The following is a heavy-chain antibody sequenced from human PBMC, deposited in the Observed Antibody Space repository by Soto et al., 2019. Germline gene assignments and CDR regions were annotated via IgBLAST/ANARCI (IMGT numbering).Heavy chain of an antibody. CDR3: ARFGIAVAGRGDY. CDR1: GGSFRGYY. CDR2: INHSGST. J-gene: IGHJ4*02. V-gene: IGHV4-34*01. Sequence: PSETLSLTCAVYGGSFRGYYWSCIRQPPGKGLEWIGEINHSGSTNYNPSLKSRVTISVDTSKNQFSLKLSSVTAADTAVYYCARFGIAVAGRGDYWGQGTLVTAPQ. D-gene: IGHD6-19*01.